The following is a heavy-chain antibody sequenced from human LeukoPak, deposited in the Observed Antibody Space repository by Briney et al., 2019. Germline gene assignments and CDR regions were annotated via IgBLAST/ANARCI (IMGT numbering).Heavy chain of an antibody. CDR1: GFTFSSYA. J-gene: IGHJ5*02. CDR3: ATALDYYDSSGPKRRWFDP. Sequence: PGGSLRLSCAASGFTFSSYAMSWVRQAPGKGLEWVSAISGSGGSTYYADSVKGRFTISRDNSKNTLYLQMNSLRAEDTAVYYCATALDYYDSSGPKRRWFDPWGQGTLVTVSS. D-gene: IGHD3-22*01. V-gene: IGHV3-23*01. CDR2: ISGSGGST.